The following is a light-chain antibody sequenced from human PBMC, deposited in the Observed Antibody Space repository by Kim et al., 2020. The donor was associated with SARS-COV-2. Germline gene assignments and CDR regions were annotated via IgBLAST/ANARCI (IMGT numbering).Light chain of an antibody. Sequence: PGEQTTHPCRARQRFTSNYLAVYQQSPGQAPSLLIYGASSRATGVPDRFSGSGSGTDFTLTISRLEPEDFAVYYCQQYGNSQETFGQGTKVDIK. J-gene: IGKJ1*01. CDR2: GAS. V-gene: IGKV3-20*01. CDR3: QQYGNSQET. CDR1: QRFTSNY.